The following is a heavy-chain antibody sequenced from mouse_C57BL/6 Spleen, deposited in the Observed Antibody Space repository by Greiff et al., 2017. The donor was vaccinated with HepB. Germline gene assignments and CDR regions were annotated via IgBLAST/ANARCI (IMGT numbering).Heavy chain of an antibody. Sequence: QVQLQQSGPELVKPGASVKISCKASGYAFSSSWMNWVKQRPGKGLEWIGRIYPGDGDTNYNGKFKGKATLTADKSSSTAYMQLSSLTSEDSAVYFCARSPYYDFYFDYWGQGTTLTVSS. CDR2: IYPGDGDT. D-gene: IGHD2-4*01. CDR1: GYAFSSSW. V-gene: IGHV1-82*01. CDR3: ARSPYYDFYFDY. J-gene: IGHJ2*01.